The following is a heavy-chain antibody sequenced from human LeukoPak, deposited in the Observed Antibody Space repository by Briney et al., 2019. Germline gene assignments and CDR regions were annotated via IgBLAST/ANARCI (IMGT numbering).Heavy chain of an antibody. V-gene: IGHV3-7*01. D-gene: IGHD3-22*01. J-gene: IGHJ4*02. Sequence: GGSLRLSCAASGFTFSSYWMSWVRQAPGKGLGWVANIRQDGSEKYYVDSVKGRFTLSRDNAKSSLYLQMNSLRADDTAVYYCASFSGYYFYFDYWGQGALVTVSS. CDR2: IRQDGSEK. CDR1: GFTFSSYW. CDR3: ASFSGYYFYFDY.